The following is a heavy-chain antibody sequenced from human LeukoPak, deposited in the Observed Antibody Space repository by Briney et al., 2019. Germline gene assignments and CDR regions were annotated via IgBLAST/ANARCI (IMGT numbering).Heavy chain of an antibody. V-gene: IGHV3-23*01. Sequence: GGSLRLSCAASGFTFSSYAMSWVRQAPGKGLDWVSAISGSGGSTYYADSVKGRFTISRDNSKNTLYLQMNSVRAEDTAVYYCARDLVVGTTYFDFWGQGTLVTVSS. D-gene: IGHD1-26*01. CDR1: GFTFSSYA. J-gene: IGHJ4*02. CDR3: ARDLVVGTTYFDF. CDR2: ISGSGGST.